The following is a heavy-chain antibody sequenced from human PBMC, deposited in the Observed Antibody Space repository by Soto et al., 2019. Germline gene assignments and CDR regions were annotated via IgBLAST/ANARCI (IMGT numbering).Heavy chain of an antibody. V-gene: IGHV4-34*01. D-gene: IGHD3-22*01. CDR3: ARGPLLDYYDSSGYNTDLDY. J-gene: IGHJ4*02. CDR2: INHSGST. CDR1: GGSFSGYY. Sequence: PSETLSLTCAVYGGSFSGYYWSWIRQPPGKGLEWIGEINHSGSTNYNPSLKSRVTISVDTSKNQFSLKLSSVTAADTAVYYCARGPLLDYYDSSGYNTDLDYWRQGTLVTVSS.